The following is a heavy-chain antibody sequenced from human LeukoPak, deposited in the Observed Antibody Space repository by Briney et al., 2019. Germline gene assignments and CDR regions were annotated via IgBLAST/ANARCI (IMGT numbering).Heavy chain of an antibody. D-gene: IGHD2-15*01. Sequence: GESLRLSCAASGFTFSSYAMHWVRQAPGKGLEWVAVISYDGSNKYYADSVKGRFTISRDNSKNTLYLQMNSLRAEDTAVYYCARSRYCSGGSCLYYFDYWGQGTLVTVSS. CDR2: ISYDGSNK. CDR1: GFTFSSYA. V-gene: IGHV3-30*04. CDR3: ARSRYCSGGSCLYYFDY. J-gene: IGHJ4*02.